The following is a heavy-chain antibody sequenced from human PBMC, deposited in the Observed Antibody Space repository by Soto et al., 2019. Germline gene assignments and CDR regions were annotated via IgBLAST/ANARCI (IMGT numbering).Heavy chain of an antibody. Sequence: ASVKVSCKASGYTFTSYAMHWVRQAPGQRLEWMGWINAGNGNTKYSQKFQGRVTITRDTSASTAYMELSSLRSEDTAVYYCASSDNDFGLVGAPFDYWGQGTLVTVSS. D-gene: IGHD1-26*01. CDR2: INAGNGNT. CDR1: GYTFTSYA. CDR3: ASSDNDFGLVGAPFDY. J-gene: IGHJ4*02. V-gene: IGHV1-3*01.